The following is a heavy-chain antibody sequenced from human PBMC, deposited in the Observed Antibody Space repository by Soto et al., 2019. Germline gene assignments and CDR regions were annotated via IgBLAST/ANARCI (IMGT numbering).Heavy chain of an antibody. V-gene: IGHV3-74*01. D-gene: IGHD3-22*01. J-gene: IGHJ4*02. CDR3: VRARYYYDSSVWQSRLDF. CDR1: GFTFSNYW. Sequence: GGSLRLSCAASGFTFSNYWMHWVRQAPGKGLVWVSRINSYGTNTDYADSVKGRVTISRDNAKNTLYLQMSSLRAEDTAVYFCVRARYYYDSSVWQSRLDFWGQGTLVTVSS. CDR2: INSYGTNT.